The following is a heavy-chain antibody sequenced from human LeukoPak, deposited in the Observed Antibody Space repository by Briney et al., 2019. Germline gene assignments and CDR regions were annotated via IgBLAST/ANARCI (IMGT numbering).Heavy chain of an antibody. J-gene: IGHJ4*02. Sequence: ASVKVSCKASGYTFTGYYMHWVRQAPGQGLEWMGWINPNSGGTNYAQKFQGWVTMTRDTSISTAYMELSRLRSDDTAVYYCARDRRDIVLMPFDYWGQGTLVTVSS. CDR1: GYTFTGYY. D-gene: IGHD2-8*01. CDR3: ARDRRDIVLMPFDY. CDR2: INPNSGGT. V-gene: IGHV1-2*04.